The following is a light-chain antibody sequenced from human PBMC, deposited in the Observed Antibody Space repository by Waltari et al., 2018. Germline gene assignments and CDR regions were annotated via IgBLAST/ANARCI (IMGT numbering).Light chain of an antibody. CDR3: QEYVNLPAT. Sequence: CRASQSVRRSLTWYQQKPGQAPRLLIYDTSTRATGIPDRFSGSGSGTDFSLTISRLEPEDFAVYYCQEYVNLPATFGQGTKVEIK. V-gene: IGKV3-20*01. CDR1: QSVRRS. J-gene: IGKJ1*01. CDR2: DTS.